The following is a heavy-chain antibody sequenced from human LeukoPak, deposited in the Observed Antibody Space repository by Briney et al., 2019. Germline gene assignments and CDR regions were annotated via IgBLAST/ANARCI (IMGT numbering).Heavy chain of an antibody. CDR3: AKSPAVDAAFDI. J-gene: IGHJ3*02. CDR1: GFTFSNFA. Sequence: GGSLRLSCAASGFTFSNFAVSWVRQAPGKGLEWVSAISGSGGSTYYADSVKGRFTTSRDNSKNTLYLQMNSLGAEDTAVYYCAKSPAVDAAFDIWGQGTMVTVSS. CDR2: ISGSGGST. D-gene: IGHD4-23*01. V-gene: IGHV3-23*01.